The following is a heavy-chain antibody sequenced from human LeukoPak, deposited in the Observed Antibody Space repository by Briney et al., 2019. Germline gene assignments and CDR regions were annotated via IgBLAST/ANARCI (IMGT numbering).Heavy chain of an antibody. CDR3: ATSAYFGASPPTVGMDV. Sequence: GASVKVSCKASGYTFTSYGINWVRQATGQGPEWMGWMNPKSGNTGYAQKFQGRVTMTRNTSITTAYMELNRLRSDDTAVYYCATSAYFGASPPTVGMDVWGQGTTVTVSS. CDR2: MNPKSGNT. V-gene: IGHV1-8*02. CDR1: GYTFTSYG. J-gene: IGHJ6*02. D-gene: IGHD3-10*01.